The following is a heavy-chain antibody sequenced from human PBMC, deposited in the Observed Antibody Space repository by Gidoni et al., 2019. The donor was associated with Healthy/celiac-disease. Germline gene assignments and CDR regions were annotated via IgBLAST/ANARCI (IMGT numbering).Heavy chain of an antibody. Sequence: QVQLQQWGAGLLTPSETLSLTCAVYGGSFSGYYWSWIRQPPGKGLEWIGEINHSGSTNYNPALKSRVTISVDTSKNQFSLKLSSVTAADTAVYYCARGRGPIVGATIGFDYWGQGTLVTVSS. CDR1: GGSFSGYY. CDR3: ARGRGPIVGATIGFDY. J-gene: IGHJ4*02. V-gene: IGHV4-34*01. D-gene: IGHD1-26*01. CDR2: INHSGST.